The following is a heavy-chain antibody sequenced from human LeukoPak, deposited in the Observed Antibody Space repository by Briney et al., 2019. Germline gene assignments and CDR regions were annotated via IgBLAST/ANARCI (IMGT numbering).Heavy chain of an antibody. CDR1: GFTFSSYA. CDR3: AKDLRGGPAGGYFDY. CDR2: ISGSGGST. Sequence: PGGSLRLSCAASGFTFSSYAMSWVRQAPGKGLEWVSAISGSGGSTYYADSVKGRFTISRDNSKNTLYLQMNSLRAEDTAVYYCAKDLRGGPAGGYFDYWGQGALVTVSS. D-gene: IGHD2-2*01. J-gene: IGHJ4*02. V-gene: IGHV3-23*01.